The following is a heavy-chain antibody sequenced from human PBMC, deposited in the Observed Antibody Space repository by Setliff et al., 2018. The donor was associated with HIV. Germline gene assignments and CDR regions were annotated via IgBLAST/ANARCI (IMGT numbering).Heavy chain of an antibody. CDR1: GFSLDTPGMG. J-gene: IGHJ3*02. CDR3: AHLQRAASGLYWEAFDM. V-gene: IGHV2-5*01. D-gene: IGHD3-3*01. CDR2: IYWNDDK. Sequence: ESGPTLVNPTQSLTLTCTFSGFSLDTPGMGVGWIRQPPGKALEWLAVIYWNDDKRYSPSLKSRLTITKDTSKNQVVLTRTNVDPADTATYFCAHLQRAASGLYWEAFDMWGLGTMVTVSS.